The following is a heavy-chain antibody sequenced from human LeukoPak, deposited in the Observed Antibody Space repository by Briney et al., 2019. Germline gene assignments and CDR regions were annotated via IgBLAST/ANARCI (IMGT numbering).Heavy chain of an antibody. V-gene: IGHV3-23*01. Sequence: PGGSLRLSCEASGFTFRRNGMSWVRQAPGKGLEWVSGISDSGDNTYYADSVKGRFTISRDNSKNTLYLHMNSLRAEDTALYYCAKPSLDRYGGPYHFDYWGQGTLVTVSS. CDR2: ISDSGDNT. CDR3: AKPSLDRYGGPYHFDY. D-gene: IGHD4-23*01. CDR1: GFTFRRNG. J-gene: IGHJ4*02.